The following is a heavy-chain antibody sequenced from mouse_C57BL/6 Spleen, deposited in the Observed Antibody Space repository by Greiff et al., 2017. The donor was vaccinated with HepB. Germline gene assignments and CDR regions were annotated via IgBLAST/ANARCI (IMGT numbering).Heavy chain of an antibody. CDR2: IRLKSDNYAT. D-gene: IGHD4-1*01. V-gene: IGHV6-3*01. Sequence: EVQRVESGGGLVQPGGSMKLSCVASGFTFSNYWMNWVRQSPEKGLEWVAQIRLKSDNYATHYAESVKGRFTISRDDSKSSVYLQMNNLRAEDTGIYYCTVGTWYFDVWGTGTTVTVSS. CDR1: GFTFSNYW. CDR3: TVGTWYFDV. J-gene: IGHJ1*03.